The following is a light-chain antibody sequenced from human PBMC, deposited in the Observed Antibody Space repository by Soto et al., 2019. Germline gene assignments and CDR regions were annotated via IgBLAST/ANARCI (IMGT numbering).Light chain of an antibody. V-gene: IGKV1-5*03. CDR1: QSISVW. Sequence: DIHMTQSPSTLSASVVDIVTITFLASQSISVWLAWYQQKAGKAPNLLIYKASRLESGVPSRFSGSGSETEFTLTISGLQPGDSATYYCQQYNSYSPTFGQGTKVDIK. J-gene: IGKJ1*01. CDR3: QQYNSYSPT. CDR2: KAS.